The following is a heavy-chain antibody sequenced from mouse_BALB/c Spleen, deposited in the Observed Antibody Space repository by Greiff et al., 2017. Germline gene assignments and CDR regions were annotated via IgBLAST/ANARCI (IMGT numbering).Heavy chain of an antibody. CDR2: ISSGGSYT. J-gene: IGHJ1*01. CDR3: AREDPYWYFDV. V-gene: IGHV5-9-4*01. CDR1: GFTFSSYA. Sequence: DVMLVESGGGLVKPGGSLKLSCAASGFTFSSYAMSWVRQSPEKRLEWVAEISSGGSYTYYPDTVTGRFTISRDNAKNTLYLEMSSLRSEDTAMYYCAREDPYWYFDVWGAGTTVTVSS.